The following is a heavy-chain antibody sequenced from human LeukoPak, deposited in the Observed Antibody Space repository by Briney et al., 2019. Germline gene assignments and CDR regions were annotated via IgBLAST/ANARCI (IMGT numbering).Heavy chain of an antibody. CDR3: ARDWGTVTPLYFDL. D-gene: IGHD3-16*01. CDR1: GFTFSNYG. CDR2: ISSSSSYI. V-gene: IGHV3-21*01. J-gene: IGHJ2*01. Sequence: KTGGSLRLSCAASGFTFSNYGMNWVRQAPGKGMEWVSSISSSSSYIYYADSVKGRFTISRDNAKNSLFLQMNSLRAEDTAVYYCARDWGTVTPLYFDLWGRGTLVTVSS.